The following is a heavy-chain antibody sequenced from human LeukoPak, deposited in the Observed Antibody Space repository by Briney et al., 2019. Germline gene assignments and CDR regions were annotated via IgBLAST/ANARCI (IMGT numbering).Heavy chain of an antibody. J-gene: IGHJ1*01. CDR3: AKDPPSFHH. CDR2: ISSSSTYI. V-gene: IGHV3-21*01. Sequence: GGSLRLSCAASGFTFNNYNMNWVRQAPGKGLEWVSSISSSSTYIYYADSVKGRFTISRDNAKSSLYLQMNSLRAEDTAIYYCAKDPPSFHHWGQGTLVTVSS. CDR1: GFTFNNYN.